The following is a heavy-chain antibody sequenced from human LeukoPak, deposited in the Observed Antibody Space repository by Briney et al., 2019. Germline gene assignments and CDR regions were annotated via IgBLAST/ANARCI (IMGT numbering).Heavy chain of an antibody. CDR1: GGSISSYY. D-gene: IGHD3-10*01. V-gene: IGHV4-4*07. CDR2: IYTSGST. CDR3: ARDNIDYGSGSYYSPNNWFDP. J-gene: IGHJ5*02. Sequence: SETLSLTCTVSGGSISSYYWSWIRQPAGKGLEWIGRIYTSGSTNYNPSLKSRVTMSVDTSKNQFSLKLSSVTAADTAVYYCARDNIDYGSGSYYSPNNWFDPWGQGTLVTVSS.